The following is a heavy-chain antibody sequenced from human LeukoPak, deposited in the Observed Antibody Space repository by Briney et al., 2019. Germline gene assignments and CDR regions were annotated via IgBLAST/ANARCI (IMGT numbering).Heavy chain of an antibody. CDR2: INWNGGST. CDR3: ARGGGAARDY. D-gene: IGHD1-26*01. Sequence: GGSLRLSCAASGFTFSSYSMNWVRQAPGKGLEWVSGINWNGGSTGYADSVKGRLTISRDNAKNSLYLQMNSLRAEDTALYHWARGGGAARDYGARGTLVPVP. CDR1: GFTFSSYS. V-gene: IGHV3-20*01. J-gene: IGHJ4*02.